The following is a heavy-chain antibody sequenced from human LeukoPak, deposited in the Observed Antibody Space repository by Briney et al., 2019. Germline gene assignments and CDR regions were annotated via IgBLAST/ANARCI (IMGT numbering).Heavy chain of an antibody. D-gene: IGHD5-18*01. CDR3: AREGDTAMVLFY. CDR1: GGTFSSYA. Sequence: SVKVSCKASGGTFSSYAISWVRQAPGQGLEWMGGIIPIFGTANYAQKFQGRVTITTDESTSTAYMELSSLRSEDTAVYYCAREGDTAMVLFYWGQGTLVTVSS. CDR2: IIPIFGTA. J-gene: IGHJ4*02. V-gene: IGHV1-69*05.